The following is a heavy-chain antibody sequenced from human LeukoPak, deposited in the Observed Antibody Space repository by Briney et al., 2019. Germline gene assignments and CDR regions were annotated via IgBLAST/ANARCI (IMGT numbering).Heavy chain of an antibody. CDR1: GGSISSHY. J-gene: IGHJ4*02. CDR3: ARDTTYYFDY. D-gene: IGHD1-1*01. CDR2: IYYSGST. Sequence: KPSGTLSLTCTVSGGSISSHYWSWIRQPPGKGLEWIGYIYYSGSTNYNPSLKSRVTISVDTSKNQFSLKLSSVTAADTAVYYCARDTTYYFDYWGQGTLVTVSS. V-gene: IGHV4-59*11.